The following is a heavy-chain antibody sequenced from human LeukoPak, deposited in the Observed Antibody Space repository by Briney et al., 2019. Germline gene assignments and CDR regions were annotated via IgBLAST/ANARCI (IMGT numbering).Heavy chain of an antibody. CDR2: ISYSGST. J-gene: IGHJ2*01. CDR1: GGSISRSTFF. D-gene: IGHD6-19*01. V-gene: IGHV4-39*01. Sequence: SETLSLTCTVSGGSISRSTFFWGWIRQPPGRGLEWIGSISYSGSTFYCPSLESRVTISVDTSKNQFSLRLPSVTAADTAVYYCARPAVSGISPDWYFDLWGRGTLVTVSS. CDR3: ARPAVSGISPDWYFDL.